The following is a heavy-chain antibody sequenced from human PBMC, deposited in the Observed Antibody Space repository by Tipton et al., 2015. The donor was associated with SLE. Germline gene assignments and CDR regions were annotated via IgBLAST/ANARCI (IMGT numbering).Heavy chain of an antibody. D-gene: IGHD3-22*01. J-gene: IGHJ4*02. CDR2: IFASGTT. CDR3: ARGMSAFDSSALEY. V-gene: IGHV4-61*09. Sequence: TLSLTCTVSGGSVGGTSYHWSWIRLPAGKGLEWIGHIFASGTTKYNPSLISRVTMSVDTSKNQFFLSLSSVTAAETAVYYCARGMSAFDSSALEYWGQGMLVTVSS. CDR1: GGSVGGTSYH.